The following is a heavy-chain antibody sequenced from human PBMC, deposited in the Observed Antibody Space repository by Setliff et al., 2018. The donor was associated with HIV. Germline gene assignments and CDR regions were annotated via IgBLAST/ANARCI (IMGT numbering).Heavy chain of an antibody. V-gene: IGHV4-39*01. CDR3: ARPPYDLWSGHIDY. D-gene: IGHD3-3*01. CDR1: GGSISSSSYY. CDR2: IYYSGST. Sequence: SETLSLTCTVAGGSISSSSYYWGWIRQPPGKGLEGIGSIYYSGSTYYNPSLKSRVTISVDTSKNQFSLKLSSVTAADTAVYYCARPPYDLWSGHIDYWGQGTLVTVSS. J-gene: IGHJ4*02.